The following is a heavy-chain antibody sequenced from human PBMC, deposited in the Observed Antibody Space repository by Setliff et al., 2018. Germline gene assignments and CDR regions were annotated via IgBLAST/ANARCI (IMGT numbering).Heavy chain of an antibody. V-gene: IGHV3-9*01. Sequence: GGSLRLSCAASGFTLDDYAMHWVRQAPGKGLEWVSGISWNSGSIGYADSVKGRFTISRDNAKNSLYLQMNSLRAEDTALYYCAKSGFGRWGASYWGQGTLVTVSS. CDR1: GFTLDDYA. J-gene: IGHJ4*02. CDR2: ISWNSGSI. D-gene: IGHD3-10*01. CDR3: AKSGFGRWGASY.